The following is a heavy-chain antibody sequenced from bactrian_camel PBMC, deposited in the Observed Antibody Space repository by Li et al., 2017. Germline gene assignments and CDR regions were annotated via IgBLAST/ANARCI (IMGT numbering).Heavy chain of an antibody. Sequence: HVQLVESGGGSVQTGGSLKLSCAISGADQRNRCMGWFRQAPGKEREGIAAIAMDGGKSYYIDSVKGRFTISLDNAKNILYLQMNNLSLEDTAMYYCAAHPSDGSDYDVCGFDATDFGYWGQGTQVTVS. D-gene: IGHD4*01. V-gene: IGHV3S1*01. CDR1: GADQRNRC. J-gene: IGHJ6*01. CDR2: IAMDGGKS. CDR3: AAHPSDGSDYDVCGFDATDFGY.